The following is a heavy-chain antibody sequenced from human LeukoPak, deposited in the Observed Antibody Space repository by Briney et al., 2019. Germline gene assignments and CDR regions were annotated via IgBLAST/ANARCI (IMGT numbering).Heavy chain of an antibody. CDR2: ISSSGSTI. Sequence: GGSLRLSCAASGFTFSSYEMNWVRQAPGKGLEWVSYISSSGSTIYYADSVKGRFTISRDNAKNSLYLQMNSLRAEDTAVYYCARGSTYYYDSSGYYDTVDYWGQGTLVTVSS. CDR3: ARGSTYYYDSSGYYDTVDY. V-gene: IGHV3-48*03. D-gene: IGHD3-22*01. J-gene: IGHJ4*02. CDR1: GFTFSSYE.